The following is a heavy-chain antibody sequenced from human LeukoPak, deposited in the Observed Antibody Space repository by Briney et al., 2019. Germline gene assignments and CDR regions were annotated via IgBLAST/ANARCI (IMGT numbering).Heavy chain of an antibody. CDR3: ARAYNRATSDY. Sequence: KPSETLSLTCTVSGGSISNSGYYWGWIRQPPGKGLEWIGSIYYSGDTYYNPSLKSRVTISVDTSKNQFSLKLSSVTAADTTVYYCARAYNRATSDYWGQGTLVTISS. D-gene: IGHD1-14*01. J-gene: IGHJ4*02. CDR2: IYYSGDT. CDR1: GGSISNSGYY. V-gene: IGHV4-39*01.